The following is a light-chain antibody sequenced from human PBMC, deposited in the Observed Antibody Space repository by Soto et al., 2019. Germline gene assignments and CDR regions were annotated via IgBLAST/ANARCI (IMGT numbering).Light chain of an antibody. CDR3: CSYGRSEV. V-gene: IGLV2-23*01. Sequence: QSALTQPASVSGSPGQSITISCTGISNDVGTYNLVSWYQHHPGKAPKLIIYEASKRLSGVPNRFSGSKSGNTASLTISGLHAEDEADYFCCSYGRSEVFGGGTKLTVL. CDR1: SNDVGTYNL. CDR2: EAS. J-gene: IGLJ2*01.